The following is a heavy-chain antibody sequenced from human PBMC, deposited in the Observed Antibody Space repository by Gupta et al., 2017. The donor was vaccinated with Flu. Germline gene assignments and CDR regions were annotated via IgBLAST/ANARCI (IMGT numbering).Heavy chain of an antibody. V-gene: IGHV3-7*01. Sequence: ASGKRLERVDNIMEDGSDRYYVDSVKGRFTISRDKADNSLYRQMSNLRAEETAVYYCARHRDMASANSSFDSWGQGTMVTVSS. CDR2: IMEDGSDR. D-gene: IGHD2-15*01. J-gene: IGHJ4*02. CDR3: ARHRDMASANSSFDS.